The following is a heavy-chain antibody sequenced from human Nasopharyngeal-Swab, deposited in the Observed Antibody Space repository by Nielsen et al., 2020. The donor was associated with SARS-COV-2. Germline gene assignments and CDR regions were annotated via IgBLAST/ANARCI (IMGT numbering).Heavy chain of an antibody. D-gene: IGHD2-8*01. CDR2: INPNSGGT. J-gene: IGHJ5*02. CDR3: ARGGKYNVLMVYAPQVGWFDP. CDR1: GYTFTGYY. V-gene: IGHV1-2*06. Sequence: ASVKVSCKASGYTFTGYYMHWVRQAPGQGLEWMGRINPNSGGTNYAQKFQGRVTMTRDTSISPAYMELSRLRSDDTAVYYCARGGKYNVLMVYAPQVGWFDPWGQGTLVTVSS.